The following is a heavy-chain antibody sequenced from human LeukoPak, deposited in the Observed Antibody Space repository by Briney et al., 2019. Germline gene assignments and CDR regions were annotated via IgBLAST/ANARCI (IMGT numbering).Heavy chain of an antibody. D-gene: IGHD2/OR15-2a*01. CDR1: GGSISSYY. J-gene: IGHJ6*02. CDR3: AREGYFYGMDV. V-gene: IGHV4-4*09. CDR2: IYHSGST. Sequence: PSETLSLTCTVSGGSISSYYWSWVRQPPGRGLEWIGYIYHSGSTDYSPSLKSRVTISVGTSKNQFSLKLSSVTAADTAVYYCAREGYFYGMDVWGQGTTVTVSS.